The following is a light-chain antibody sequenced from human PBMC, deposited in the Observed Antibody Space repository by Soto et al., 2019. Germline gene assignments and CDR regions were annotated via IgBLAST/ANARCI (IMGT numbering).Light chain of an antibody. V-gene: IGKV4-1*01. CDR2: WAS. J-gene: IGKJ2*01. Sequence: DIVMTQSPDSLAVSLGERATINCKSSQSVLYSSNNKNYLAWYQQKPGQPPKLLIYWASTRESGVPDRFSGSGSGTDFTLTISSLQAEDVAVDYCQQYYSPPPTFGQGTKLEIK. CDR1: QSVLYSSNNKNY. CDR3: QQYYSPPPT.